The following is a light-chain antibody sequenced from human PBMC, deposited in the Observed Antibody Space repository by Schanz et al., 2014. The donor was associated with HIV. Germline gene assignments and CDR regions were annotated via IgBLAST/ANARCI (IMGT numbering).Light chain of an antibody. CDR1: QSLGGRQ. V-gene: IGKV3-20*01. CDR2: DAF. Sequence: ETVLTQSPGSLSLSPGERATLSCRASQSLGGRQLAWYQHKPGQAPRLLIYDAFNRATGIPARFSGSGSGTDFTLTISRLEPEDFAVYYCQQSGDSGGTFGGGTKVDMK. J-gene: IGKJ4*01. CDR3: QQSGDSGGT.